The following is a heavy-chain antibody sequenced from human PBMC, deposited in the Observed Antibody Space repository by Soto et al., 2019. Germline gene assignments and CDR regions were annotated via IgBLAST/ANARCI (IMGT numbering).Heavy chain of an antibody. Sequence: QVQLVQSGAEVKKPGASVKVSCKASGYTFTSYAMHWVRQAPGQRLEWMGWINAGNGNTKYSQKFQGRVTITRDTSVSTAYMEMSRGRAEDTALYYCATKVIAVAVGGYWSQGILVNVSS. CDR1: GYTFTSYA. CDR3: ATKVIAVAVGGY. D-gene: IGHD6-19*01. CDR2: INAGNGNT. J-gene: IGHJ4*02. V-gene: IGHV1-3*01.